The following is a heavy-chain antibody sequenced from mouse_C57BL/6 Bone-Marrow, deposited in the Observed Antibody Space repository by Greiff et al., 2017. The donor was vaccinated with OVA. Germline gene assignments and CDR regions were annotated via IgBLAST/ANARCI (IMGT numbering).Heavy chain of an antibody. CDR1: GYTFTSYW. CDR2: IHPNSGST. CDR3: ASHGYYVDY. J-gene: IGHJ2*01. D-gene: IGHD2-2*01. V-gene: IGHV1-64*01. Sequence: QVQLQQPGAELVKPGASVKLSCTASGYTFTSYWMHWVQQSPGQGLEWIGMIHPNSGSTNYNEKFKSKATLTVDKSSSTAYLQLSSLTSEDSAVYYCASHGYYVDYWGQGTTLTVSS.